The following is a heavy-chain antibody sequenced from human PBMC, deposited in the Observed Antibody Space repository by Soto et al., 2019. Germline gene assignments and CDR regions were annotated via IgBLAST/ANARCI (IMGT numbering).Heavy chain of an antibody. CDR2: INPSGGST. J-gene: IGHJ3*02. Sequence: ASVKVSCKASGYTFTSYYMHWVRQAPGQRLEWMGIINPSGGSTSYAQKFQGRVTMTRDTSTSTVYMELSSLRSEDTAVYYCASTSCYVCAFDIWGQGTMVTVSS. CDR1: GYTFTSYY. D-gene: IGHD2-2*01. V-gene: IGHV1-46*01. CDR3: ASTSCYVCAFDI.